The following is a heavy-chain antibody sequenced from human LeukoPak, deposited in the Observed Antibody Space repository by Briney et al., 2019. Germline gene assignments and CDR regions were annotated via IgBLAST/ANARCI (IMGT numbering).Heavy chain of an antibody. D-gene: IGHD3-22*01. V-gene: IGHV3-48*01. CDR1: GFTFSTYS. J-gene: IGHJ4*02. Sequence: GGSPSLSCEPSGFTFSTYSMNWVRQAPGKGQDWVSYISSSSSTIYYADSVKGRFTISRDNAKNSLYLQMNSLRAEDTAVYYCARGSTYYDSSGQVPFDYWGQGTLVTVSS. CDR3: ARGSTYYDSSGQVPFDY. CDR2: ISSSSSTI.